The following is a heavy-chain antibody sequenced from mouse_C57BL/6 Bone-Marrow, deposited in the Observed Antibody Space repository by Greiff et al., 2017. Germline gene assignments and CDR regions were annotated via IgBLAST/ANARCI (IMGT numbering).Heavy chain of an antibody. V-gene: IGHV1-15*01. J-gene: IGHJ3*01. Sequence: VKLVESGAELVRPGASVTLSCKASGYTFTDYEMHWVKQTPVHGLEWIGAIDPETGGTAYNQKFKGKAILTADKSSSTAYMELRSLTSEDSAVYYCTRSDDGYSSWFAYWGQGTLVTVSA. D-gene: IGHD2-3*01. CDR2: IDPETGGT. CDR1: GYTFTDYE. CDR3: TRSDDGYSSWFAY.